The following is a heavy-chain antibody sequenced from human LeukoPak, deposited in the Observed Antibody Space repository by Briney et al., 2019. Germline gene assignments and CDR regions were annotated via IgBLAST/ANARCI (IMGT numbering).Heavy chain of an antibody. J-gene: IGHJ6*02. D-gene: IGHD6-19*01. CDR3: ARGHSSGWYSLYYYYGMDV. CDR1: GFTFSSYG. CDR2: IWYDGSNK. V-gene: IGHV3-33*01. Sequence: PGGSLRLSCAASGFTFSSYGMHWVRQAPGKGLEWVAVIWYDGSNKYYADSVKGRFTISRDNAKNTLYLQMNSLRAEDTAVYYCARGHSSGWYSLYYYYGMDVWGQGTTVTVSS.